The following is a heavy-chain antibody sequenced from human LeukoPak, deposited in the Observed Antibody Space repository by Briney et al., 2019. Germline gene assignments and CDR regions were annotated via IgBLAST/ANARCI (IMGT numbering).Heavy chain of an antibody. Sequence: GGSLRLSCAASGFTFSGSAIHWVRQSSGKGLEWVGQIDKKDKGYATATAYAASVKGRFTISRDDSINTAYLQMKSLKTEDTALYYCTRDSGIYNWFDPWGQGTLVTVSS. CDR1: GFTFSGSA. CDR3: TRDSGIYNWFDP. CDR2: IDKKDKGYATAT. J-gene: IGHJ5*02. V-gene: IGHV3-73*01. D-gene: IGHD1-26*01.